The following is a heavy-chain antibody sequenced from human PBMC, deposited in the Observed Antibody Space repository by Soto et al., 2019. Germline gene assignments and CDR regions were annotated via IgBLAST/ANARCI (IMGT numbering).Heavy chain of an antibody. CDR2: VSYDGSNK. CDR1: GFTLSSYG. CDR3: AKEGYCGGDCYAEYFQH. Sequence: QVQLVESGGGVVQPGRSLRLSCAASGFTLSSYGMHWVRQAPGKGLEWVAVVSYDGSNKYYADSVKGRFTISRDNSKNXXYLQMNSLRAEDTAVYYCAKEGYCGGDCYAEYFQHWGQGTLVTVSS. V-gene: IGHV3-30*18. J-gene: IGHJ1*01. D-gene: IGHD2-21*02.